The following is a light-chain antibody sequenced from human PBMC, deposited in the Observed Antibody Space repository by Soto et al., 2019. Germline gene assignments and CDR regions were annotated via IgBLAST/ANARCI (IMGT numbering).Light chain of an antibody. CDR1: QRLTSNY. CDR2: GAS. Sequence: EIVLTQSPGTLSLSPGERATVSCRTSQRLTSNYLAWYQQNPGQAPRLLIYGASTRATGIPDRFSGSGSGTDFTLTISRLEPEDFALYYCQQYGTSPFSFGPGTKVDIK. CDR3: QQYGTSPFS. V-gene: IGKV3-20*01. J-gene: IGKJ3*01.